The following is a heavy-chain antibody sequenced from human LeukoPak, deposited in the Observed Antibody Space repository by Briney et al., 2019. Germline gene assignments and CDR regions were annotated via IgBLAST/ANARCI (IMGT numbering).Heavy chain of an antibody. V-gene: IGHV5-51*01. Sequence: GESLNISCKGSGYSFTSYSIGWVRQMPGKGLEWMGIIYPGDSDTRYSPSSQGQVTISADKSISTAYLQWSSLKASDNAMYYCARHPYSSSSFDYWGQGTLVTVSS. D-gene: IGHD6-6*01. J-gene: IGHJ4*02. CDR1: GYSFTSYS. CDR3: ARHPYSSSSFDY. CDR2: IYPGDSDT.